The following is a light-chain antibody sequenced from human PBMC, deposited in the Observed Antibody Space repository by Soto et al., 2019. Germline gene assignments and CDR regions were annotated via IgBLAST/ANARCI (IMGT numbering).Light chain of an antibody. V-gene: IGLV2-14*01. Sequence: QSALTQPASVSGSPGQSITISCTGTSSDVGGYNYVSWYPQHPGKAPKLMIYDVSNRPSGVSNRFSGSKSGNTASLTISGLEDEDEADYYCSSYTSSSTLLYVFGTGTKLTVL. J-gene: IGLJ1*01. CDR2: DVS. CDR3: SSYTSSSTLLYV. CDR1: SSDVGGYNY.